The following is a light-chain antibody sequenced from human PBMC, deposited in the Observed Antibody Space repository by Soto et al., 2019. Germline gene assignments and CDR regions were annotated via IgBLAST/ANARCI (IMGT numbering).Light chain of an antibody. J-gene: IGKJ1*01. V-gene: IGKV1-5*01. Sequence: DIQMTQSPSTLSASVGDRVTITCRASQSISNWLAWYQQKPGKAPKLLIYDASSLETGVPSRVSGSGSGTEFTLTISSLQPDEFATYYCQQYNSYSWTFGQGTKVDIK. CDR3: QQYNSYSWT. CDR2: DAS. CDR1: QSISNW.